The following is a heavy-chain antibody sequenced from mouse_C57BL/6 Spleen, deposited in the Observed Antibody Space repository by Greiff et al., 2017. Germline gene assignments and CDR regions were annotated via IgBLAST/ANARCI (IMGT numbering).Heavy chain of an antibody. CDR1: GFTFTSYW. V-gene: IGHV1-61*01. CDR2: IYPSDRET. CDR3: ASSDSNY. Sequence: QVQLQQPGAELVRPGSSVKLSCTASGFTFTSYWMDWVKQRPGQGLEWIGNIYPSDRETNYAQKFKDKATMTVDTSSSTAYMQLNSLTSEDAAVYYCASSDSNYWGQGTTRTVSS. J-gene: IGHJ2*01. D-gene: IGHD2-5*01.